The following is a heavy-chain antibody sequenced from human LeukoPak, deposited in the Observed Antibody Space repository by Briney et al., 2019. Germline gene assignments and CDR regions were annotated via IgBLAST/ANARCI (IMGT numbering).Heavy chain of an antibody. D-gene: IGHD3-10*01. CDR3: ARAYGSGSYTLLFFDY. V-gene: IGHV1-46*01. CDR1: GFTFTSYY. Sequence: GASVKVSCKASGFTFTSYYMHWVRQARGQGLEWMGIISPSGGTTGYAQKFQGRVTMTRDTSTSTVYMELSSLRSEDTAVYYCARAYGSGSYTLLFFDYWGQGTLVTVSS. CDR2: ISPSGGTT. J-gene: IGHJ4*02.